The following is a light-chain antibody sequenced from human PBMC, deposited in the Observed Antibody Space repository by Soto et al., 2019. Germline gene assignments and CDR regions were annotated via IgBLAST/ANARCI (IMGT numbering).Light chain of an antibody. J-gene: IGLJ3*02. V-gene: IGLV2-23*02. CDR2: EVS. CDR1: SSDVGSYNL. CDR3: CSYAGSTSWV. Sequence: QSVLTQPASVSGSPGQSITMSCTGTSSDVGSYNLVSWYQQHPGKAPKLMISEVSKRPSGVSNRFSGSKSGNTASLTISGLQAEDEADYYCCSYAGSTSWVFGGGIKLTVL.